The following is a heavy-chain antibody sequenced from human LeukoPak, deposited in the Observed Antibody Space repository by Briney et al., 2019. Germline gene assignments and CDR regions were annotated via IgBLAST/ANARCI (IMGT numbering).Heavy chain of an antibody. CDR3: ARSGSYDAFDI. V-gene: IGHV3-23*01. J-gene: IGHJ3*02. CDR2: ISTSGGST. CDR1: GFTFSNYA. D-gene: IGHD1-26*01. Sequence: GGSLRLSCAASGFTFSNYAMSWVRQAPGKGLEWVSAISTSGGSTYYADSVKGRFTISRDNSKNTLYLQMNSLRAEDTAVYYCARSGSYDAFDIWGQGTMVTVSS.